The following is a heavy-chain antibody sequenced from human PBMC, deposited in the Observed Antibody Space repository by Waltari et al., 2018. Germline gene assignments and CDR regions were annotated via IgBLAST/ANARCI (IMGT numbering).Heavy chain of an antibody. J-gene: IGHJ4*01. CDR1: GESCLGYF. CDR3: ARYGEVPASYFFDH. D-gene: IGHD2-21*01. CDR2: IHYSGST. V-gene: IGHV4-34*01. Sequence: QVQLHQWGAGQLKPSETLSLTCAVSGESCLGYFWSWARQSPGKGLEWLGSIHYSGSTNYNPTLESRLSLSVDTTKKQFSLKLTSVTAADAALYFCARYGEVPASYFFDHWGQGTLVTVSS.